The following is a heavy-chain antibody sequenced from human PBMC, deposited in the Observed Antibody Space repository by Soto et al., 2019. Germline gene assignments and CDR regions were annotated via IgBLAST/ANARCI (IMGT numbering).Heavy chain of an antibody. V-gene: IGHV3-33*05. CDR3: ARDDDRPDNGLDM. D-gene: IGHD2-8*01. J-gene: IGHJ3*02. CDR2: ILHDGGDQ. Sequence: QVQLVESGGGVVQPGRSLRLSCAASGFTFSKYGMHWVRQAPGKGLEWVPVILHDGGDQRYGDSVKGRFTISRDNSKNTLYLQINSLRVEDTAVYYCARDDDRPDNGLDMWGQGTMVTVSS. CDR1: GFTFSKYG.